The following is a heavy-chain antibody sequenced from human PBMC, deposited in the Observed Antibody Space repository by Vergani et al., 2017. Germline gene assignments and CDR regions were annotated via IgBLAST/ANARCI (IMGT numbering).Heavy chain of an antibody. CDR2: IYFSGSA. CDR1: DGSITDGSSY. D-gene: IGHD2/OR15-2a*01. J-gene: IGHJ5*02. CDR3: ARDRDLYCRSTTSCHNWFDP. V-gene: IGHV4-39*07. Sequence: QLQLQESAPGLVKPSGTLSLTCIVSDGSITDGSSYWDWIRQPPGKGLEWIGSIYFSGSAYYNPSLRTRVTVSVDTSKNQFSLRMTSLTAADTAIYYCARDRDLYCRSTTSCHNWFDPWGQGSLVTVSS.